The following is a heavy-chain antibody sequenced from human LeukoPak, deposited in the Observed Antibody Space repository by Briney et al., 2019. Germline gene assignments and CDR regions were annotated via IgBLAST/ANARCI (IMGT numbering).Heavy chain of an antibody. CDR2: IYYRGST. D-gene: IGHD3-16*01. Sequence: SETLSLTCAVSGGSISSYYWSWIRQPPGNRLEWIGYIYYRGSTNYNPSLKSRVTMSVDTSKNQFSLKVTSLTAADTAVYYCAASSGVTLGRFWGQGALVTVSS. CDR3: AASSGVTLGRF. CDR1: GGSISSYY. J-gene: IGHJ4*02. V-gene: IGHV4-59*12.